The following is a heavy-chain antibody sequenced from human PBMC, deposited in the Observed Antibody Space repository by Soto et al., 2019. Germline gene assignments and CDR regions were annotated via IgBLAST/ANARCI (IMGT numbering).Heavy chain of an antibody. Sequence: PGGSLRLSCAASGFTFSSYSMNWVRQAPGKGLEWVSSISSSSSYIYYADSVKGRFTISRDNAKNSLYLQMNSLRAEDTAVYYCARVRGDIVAAYYFDYWGQGTLVTVSS. CDR1: GFTFSSYS. D-gene: IGHD5-12*01. CDR2: ISSSSSYI. J-gene: IGHJ4*02. CDR3: ARVRGDIVAAYYFDY. V-gene: IGHV3-21*01.